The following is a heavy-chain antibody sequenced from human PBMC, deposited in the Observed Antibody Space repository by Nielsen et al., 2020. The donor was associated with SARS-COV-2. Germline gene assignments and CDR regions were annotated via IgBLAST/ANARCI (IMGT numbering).Heavy chain of an antibody. J-gene: IGHJ6*02. V-gene: IGHV4-59*08. CDR2: IYYSGST. CDR1: GDSISSYY. Sequence: SETLSLTCTVSGDSISSYYWSWIRQPPGKGLEWIGYIYYSGSTNYNPSLKSRVTISVDTSKNQFSLKLSSVTAADTAVYYCARQQTSHSTYYYYGMDVWGQGTTVTVSS. CDR3: ARQQTSHSTYYYYGMDV.